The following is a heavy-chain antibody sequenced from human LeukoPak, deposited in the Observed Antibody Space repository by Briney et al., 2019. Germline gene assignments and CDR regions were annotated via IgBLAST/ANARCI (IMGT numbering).Heavy chain of an antibody. CDR3: AKASDDTAMVTYFDY. J-gene: IGHJ4*02. D-gene: IGHD5-18*01. Sequence: GRSLRLSCAASGFTFDDYAMHWVRQAPGKGLEWVSGISWNSGSIGYADSVKGRFTISRDNAKNSLYLQMNGLRAEDTALYYCAKASDDTAMVTYFDYWGQGTLVTVSS. CDR2: ISWNSGSI. CDR1: GFTFDDYA. V-gene: IGHV3-9*01.